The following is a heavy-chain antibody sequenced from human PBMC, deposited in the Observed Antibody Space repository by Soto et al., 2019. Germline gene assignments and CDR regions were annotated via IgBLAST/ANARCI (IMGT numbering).Heavy chain of an antibody. CDR2: ISGSGGST. V-gene: IGHV3-23*01. D-gene: IGHD5-12*01. J-gene: IGHJ6*02. Sequence: GGSLRLSCAASGFTFSSYAMSWVRQAPGKGLEWVSAISGSGGSTYYADSVKGRFTISRDNSKNTLYLQMNSLRAEDTAVYYCAKARGYSGYDYPSYYSGMDVWGQETTLTISS. CDR1: GFTFSSYA. CDR3: AKARGYSGYDYPSYYSGMDV.